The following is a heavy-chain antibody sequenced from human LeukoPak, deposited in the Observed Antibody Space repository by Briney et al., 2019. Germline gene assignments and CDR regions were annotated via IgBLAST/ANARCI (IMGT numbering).Heavy chain of an antibody. CDR1: GYSISGGYY. V-gene: IGHV4-38-2*01. CDR3: AKRGSSWAFDY. J-gene: IGHJ4*02. Sequence: SETLSLTCAVSGYSISGGYYWGWIRQPPGKGLEWIGSIYRTGSTYYNPSLKSRVTISLDTSKNQFSLKLSSVTATDTAVYYCAKRGSSWAFDYWGQGTLVSVSS. CDR2: IYRTGST. D-gene: IGHD6-13*01.